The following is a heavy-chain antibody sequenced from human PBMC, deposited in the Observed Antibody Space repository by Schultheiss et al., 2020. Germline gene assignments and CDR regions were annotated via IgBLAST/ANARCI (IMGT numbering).Heavy chain of an antibody. CDR1: GYTFTGYY. V-gene: IGHV1-18*04. CDR3: ASTVGATTGGPVDY. J-gene: IGHJ4*02. CDR2: ISAYNGNT. D-gene: IGHD1-26*01. Sequence: ASVKVSCKASGYTFTGYYMHWVRQAPGQGLEWMGWISAYNGNTNYAQKLQGRVTMTTDTSTSTAYMELRSLRSDDTAVYYCASTVGATTGGPVDYWGQGTLVTVSS.